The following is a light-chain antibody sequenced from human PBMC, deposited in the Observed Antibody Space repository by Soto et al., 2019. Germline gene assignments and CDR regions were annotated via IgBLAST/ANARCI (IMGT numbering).Light chain of an antibody. CDR3: QQYNVHSPWT. V-gene: IGKV1-5*03. Sequence: DIQMTQSPSTLSASVGDRVSITCRASQSVSTWLAWYQQKPGKAPQLLIFKASTLESGVPSIFSGSGSGTEFNLTINRLQPDDCANYYCQQYNVHSPWTFGQGTKVEIK. CDR2: KAS. CDR1: QSVSTW. J-gene: IGKJ1*01.